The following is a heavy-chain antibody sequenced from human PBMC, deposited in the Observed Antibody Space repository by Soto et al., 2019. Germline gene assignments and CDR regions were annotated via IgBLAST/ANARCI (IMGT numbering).Heavy chain of an antibody. CDR2: IVAANGNT. CDR3: VRGNRQSGSGGFYDNFDS. D-gene: IGHD3-10*01. Sequence: GGSVKGSCKACGLAFTTYSIHLVRQAPGQSPEWMGWIVAANGNTKYSQKFQGRLSLTRDTSATTAYLELRSLRSEDTAVYYCVRGNRQSGSGGFYDNFDSWGQGTMVTVSS. V-gene: IGHV1-3*01. J-gene: IGHJ4*02. CDR1: GLAFTTYS.